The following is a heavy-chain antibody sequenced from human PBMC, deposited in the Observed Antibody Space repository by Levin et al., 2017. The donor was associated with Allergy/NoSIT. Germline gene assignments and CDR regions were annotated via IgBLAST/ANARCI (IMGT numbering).Heavy chain of an antibody. CDR1: GGSISSSNW. Sequence: SETLSLTCAVSGGSISSSNWWSWVRQPPGKGLEWIGEIYHSGSTNYNPSLKSRVTISVDKSKNQFSLKLSSVTAADTAVYYCAGGMTNYYYYYGMDVWGQGTTVTVSS. CDR3: AGGMTNYYYYYGMDV. D-gene: IGHD6-13*01. J-gene: IGHJ6*02. V-gene: IGHV4-4*02. CDR2: IYHSGST.